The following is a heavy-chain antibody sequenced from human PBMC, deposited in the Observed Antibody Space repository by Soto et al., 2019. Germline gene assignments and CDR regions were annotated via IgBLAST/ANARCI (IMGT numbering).Heavy chain of an antibody. Sequence: PSETLSLTCAVPGGSISSGGYSWSWIRQPPGKGQEWIGYIYHSGSTYYNPSLKSRVTISVDRSKNQFSLKLSSVTAADTAAYYCARGGSSGYYLDYWGQGTLVTVSS. CDR3: ARGGSSGYYLDY. J-gene: IGHJ4*02. V-gene: IGHV4-30-2*01. CDR2: IYHSGST. D-gene: IGHD3-22*01. CDR1: GGSISSGGYS.